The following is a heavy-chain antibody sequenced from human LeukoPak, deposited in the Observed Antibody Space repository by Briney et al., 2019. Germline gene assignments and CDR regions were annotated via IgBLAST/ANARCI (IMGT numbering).Heavy chain of an antibody. V-gene: IGHV1-69*04. Sequence: VASVKVSCKASGYTFTSYYMHWVRQAPGQGLEWMGRIIPILGIANYAQKFQGRVTITADKSTSTAYMELSSLRSEDTAVYYCARVKGDVVYWGQGTLVTVSS. J-gene: IGHJ4*02. CDR1: GYTFTSYY. D-gene: IGHD2-21*02. CDR3: ARVKGDVVY. CDR2: IIPILGIA.